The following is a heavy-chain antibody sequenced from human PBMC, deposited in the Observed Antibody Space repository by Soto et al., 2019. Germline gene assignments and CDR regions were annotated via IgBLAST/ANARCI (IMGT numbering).Heavy chain of an antibody. CDR2: TYYRSKWYS. J-gene: IGHJ1*01. Sequence: SQTLSLTCAISGDSVSSKDAAWNWIRQSPSRGLEWLGRTYYRSKWYSEYAVSVRGRITINPDTSKNHFSLQLKSVTPEDTAVYYYARTEGYFNLWGQGTLVTVSS. CDR1: GDSVSSKDAA. V-gene: IGHV6-1*01. CDR3: ARTEGYFNL.